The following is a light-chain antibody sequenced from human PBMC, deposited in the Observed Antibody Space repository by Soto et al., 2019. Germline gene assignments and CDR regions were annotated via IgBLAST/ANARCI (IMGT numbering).Light chain of an antibody. CDR2: AVS. CDR1: RVVSGN. Sequence: IQVTQSPTSLTASVGDRVTITCRASRVVSGNVGWYQQKAGKAPKLLIFAVSRLQSGVPSRFSGSGSGTEFTLTISSLQPEDFATYYCLQEYNYPYTFGQGTKLEIK. V-gene: IGKV1-6*01. J-gene: IGKJ2*01. CDR3: LQEYNYPYT.